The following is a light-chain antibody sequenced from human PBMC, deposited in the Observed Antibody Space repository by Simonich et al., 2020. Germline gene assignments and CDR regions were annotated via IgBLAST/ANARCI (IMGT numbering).Light chain of an antibody. J-gene: IGLJ3*02. V-gene: IGLV2-11*01. CDR1: SSDVGGYNY. Sequence: QSALTQPASVSGSPGQSITISCTGTSSDVGGYNYVSWYQQNPGKAPKLMIYDVSKRPSGVPDRFSGSKSGNTASLTISGLQAEDEADYYCCSYAGSYTWVFGGGTKLTVL. CDR3: CSYAGSYTWV. CDR2: DVS.